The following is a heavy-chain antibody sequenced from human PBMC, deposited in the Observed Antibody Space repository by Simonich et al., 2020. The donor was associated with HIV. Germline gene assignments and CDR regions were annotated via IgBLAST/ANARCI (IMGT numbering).Heavy chain of an antibody. J-gene: IGHJ3*02. D-gene: IGHD3-22*01. Sequence: QVQLQESGPGLVKPSETLSLTCSVSGGSISNSYWSWIRHPPGKGLAWIGYIYYSGSTNYNPSLKSRVTISVDTSKNQFSLKLSSVTAADTAVYYCARRNWDDSSGYYRDAFDIWGQGTMVTVSS. CDR2: IYYSGST. V-gene: IGHV4-59*08. CDR1: GGSISNSY. CDR3: ARRNWDDSSGYYRDAFDI.